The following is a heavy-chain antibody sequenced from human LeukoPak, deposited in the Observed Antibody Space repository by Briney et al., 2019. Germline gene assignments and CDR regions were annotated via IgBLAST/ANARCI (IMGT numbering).Heavy chain of an antibody. CDR3: AKAGNTAMVRVVWFDP. CDR2: ISYDGSNK. V-gene: IGHV3-30*18. J-gene: IGHJ5*02. D-gene: IGHD5-18*01. Sequence: PGRSLRLSCAASGFTFSNYGMHWVRQAPGKGLEWVAVISYDGSNKYYADSVKGRFTISRDNSKNTLYLQMNSLRAEDTAVYYCAKAGNTAMVRVVWFDPWGQGTLVTVSS. CDR1: GFTFSNYG.